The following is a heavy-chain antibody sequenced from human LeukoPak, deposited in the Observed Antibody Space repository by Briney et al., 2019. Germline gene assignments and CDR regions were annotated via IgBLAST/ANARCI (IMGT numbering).Heavy chain of an antibody. V-gene: IGHV3-30*18. CDR3: ANAERSGSYYKELDY. J-gene: IGHJ4*02. D-gene: IGHD1-26*01. CDR1: GFTFSSYG. CDR2: ISYDGSNK. Sequence: GGSLRLSCAASGFTFSSYGMHWVRQAPGKGLEWVAVISYDGSNKNYVDSVRGRFTISRDNSKNTLYLQMNSLRAEDTAVYYCANAERSGSYYKELDYWGQGTLVTVSS.